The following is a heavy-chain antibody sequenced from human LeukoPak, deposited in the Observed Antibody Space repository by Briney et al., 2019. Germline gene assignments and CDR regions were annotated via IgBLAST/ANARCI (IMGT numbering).Heavy chain of an antibody. V-gene: IGHV1-2*02. CDR2: IDPNSGGT. D-gene: IGHD6-19*01. J-gene: IGHJ4*02. CDR1: GYTFTGYY. CDR3: ARNSGWYGVS. Sequence: GASVKVSCKASGYTFTGYYMHWVRQAPGQGLEWLGWIDPNSGGTNYAQKFQGRVTMTRDTSITTAYMELSRLRSDDTAVYYCARNSGWYGVSWGQGTLVTVSS.